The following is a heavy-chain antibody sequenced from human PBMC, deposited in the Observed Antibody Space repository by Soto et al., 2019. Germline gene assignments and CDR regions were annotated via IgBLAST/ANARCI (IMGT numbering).Heavy chain of an antibody. Sequence: PSETLSLTCAVYGGSFSGYYWSWIRQPPGKGLEWIGEINHSGSTNYNPSLKSRVTISVDTSKNQFSLHLSSVTAADTAVYYCARVTTVINRHFDYWGQGTLVTVSS. CDR2: INHSGST. CDR1: GGSFSGYY. V-gene: IGHV4-34*01. CDR3: ARVTTVINRHFDY. J-gene: IGHJ4*02. D-gene: IGHD4-17*01.